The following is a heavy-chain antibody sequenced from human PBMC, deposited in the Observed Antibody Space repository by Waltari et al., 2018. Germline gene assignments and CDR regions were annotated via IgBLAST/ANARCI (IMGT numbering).Heavy chain of an antibody. Sequence: EVQLVESGGGLVQPGGSRRLSCAASGFTFGSNWMHWVRQVPGKGLVWVSRTNEDGSTTNYADSVRGRFTISRDNAKDTLFLQMNSLRVDDTAVYYCVRDLAGVGGHWGQGALVTVSS. D-gene: IGHD3-16*01. J-gene: IGHJ4*02. CDR2: TNEDGSTT. CDR1: GFTFGSNW. V-gene: IGHV3-74*01. CDR3: VRDLAGVGGH.